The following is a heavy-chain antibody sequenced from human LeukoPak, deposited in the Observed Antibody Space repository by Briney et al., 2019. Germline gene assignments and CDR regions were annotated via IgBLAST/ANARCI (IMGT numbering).Heavy chain of an antibody. CDR2: ISDDGSNK. D-gene: IGHD2-21*02. J-gene: IGHJ3*02. Sequence: PGGSLRLSCVGSGFIFSNYGMHWVRQAPGKGLEWVAVISDDGSNKLYADSVKGRFTISRDNSKNTLYLQMNSLRAEDTAVYYCASEPMTYDAFDIWGQGTMVTVSS. CDR1: GFIFSNYG. CDR3: ASEPMTYDAFDI. V-gene: IGHV3-30*03.